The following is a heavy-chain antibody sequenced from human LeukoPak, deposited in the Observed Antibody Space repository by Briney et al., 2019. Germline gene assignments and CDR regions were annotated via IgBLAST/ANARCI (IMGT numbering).Heavy chain of an antibody. Sequence: PGGSLRLSCAASGFTFSGSAMHWVRQASGKGPEWVGRIRSKANSYATAYAASVKGRFTISRDDSKNTAYLQMNSLKTEDTAVYYCTRLGLYGSGEYYWGQGTLVTVSS. D-gene: IGHD3-10*01. V-gene: IGHV3-73*01. J-gene: IGHJ4*02. CDR3: TRLGLYGSGEYY. CDR2: IRSKANSYAT. CDR1: GFTFSGSA.